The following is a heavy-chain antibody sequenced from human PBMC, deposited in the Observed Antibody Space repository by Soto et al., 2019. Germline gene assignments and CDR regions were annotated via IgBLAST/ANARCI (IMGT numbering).Heavy chain of an antibody. V-gene: IGHV3-66*01. D-gene: IGHD3-10*01. Sequence: EVQLVESGGGLVQPGGSLRLSCAASGFTVSTYYMNWVRQAPGEGLEWVSVVYSGGTTYYADSVRGRFTISRDNSKSTLFLQMNSLRAEYTAVSYCARGRSASSDFDSWGQGTLVTVSS. J-gene: IGHJ4*02. CDR2: VYSGGTT. CDR1: GFTVSTYY. CDR3: ARGRSASSDFDS.